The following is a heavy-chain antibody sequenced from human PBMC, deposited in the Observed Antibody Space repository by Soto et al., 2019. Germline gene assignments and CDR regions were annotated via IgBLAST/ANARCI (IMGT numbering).Heavy chain of an antibody. CDR1: GGSISSGGYY. J-gene: IGHJ4*03. D-gene: IGHD4-17*01. CDR3: ARSEGGLRWNS. Sequence: SGTLSLTCTVSGGSISSGGYYWSGIRQHPGKGLEWIGYVYYSGSTYYNPSLKSRVTISVDTSKSQFSLKLSSVTAADTAVYYCARSEGGLRWNSWGQGTMVTVSS. CDR2: VYYSGST. V-gene: IGHV4-31*03.